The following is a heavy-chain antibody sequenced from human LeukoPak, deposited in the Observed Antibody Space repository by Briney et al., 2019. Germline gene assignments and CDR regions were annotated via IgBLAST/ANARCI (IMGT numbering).Heavy chain of an antibody. J-gene: IGHJ5*02. CDR1: GGSISSGGYY. D-gene: IGHD2-2*01. CDR2: IYYSGST. V-gene: IGHV4-31*03. CDR3: ARFPKPYCSSTSCPNDNWFDP. Sequence: PSQTLSLTCTVSGGSISSGGYYWSWTRQHPGKGLEWIGYIYYSGSTYYNPSLKSRVTISVDTSKNQFSLKLSSVTAADTAVYYCARFPKPYCSSTSCPNDNWFDPWGQGTLVTVSS.